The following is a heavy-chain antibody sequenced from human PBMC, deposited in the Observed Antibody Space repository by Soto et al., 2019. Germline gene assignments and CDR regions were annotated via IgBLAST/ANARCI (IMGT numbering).Heavy chain of an antibody. D-gene: IGHD3-3*01. CDR2: IIPIFGTA. J-gene: IGHJ3*02. CDR3: ANVKRITIFGVVINGAFDI. CDR1: GGTFSSYA. V-gene: IGHV1-69*13. Sequence: SVKVSCKASGGTFSSYAISWVRQAPGQGLEWMGGIIPIFGTANYAQKFQGRVTITADGSTSTAYMELSSLRSEDTAVYYCANVKRITIFGVVINGAFDIWGQGTMVTVSS.